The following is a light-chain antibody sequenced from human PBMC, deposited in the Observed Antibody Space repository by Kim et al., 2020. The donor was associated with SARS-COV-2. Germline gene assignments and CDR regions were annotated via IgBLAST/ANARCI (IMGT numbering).Light chain of an antibody. Sequence: AAVGDRVTITCRASQGIGSRLVWYQQKPEKAPKSLIYAASTLQGGVPSRFSGSGSGSDFTLTITSLQPEDSATYYCQQYNDYPITFGQGTRLEIK. CDR1: QGIGSR. J-gene: IGKJ5*01. CDR3: QQYNDYPIT. V-gene: IGKV1D-16*01. CDR2: AAS.